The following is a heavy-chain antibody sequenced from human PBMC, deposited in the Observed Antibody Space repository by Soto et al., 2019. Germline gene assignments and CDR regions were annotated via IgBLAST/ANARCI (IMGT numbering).Heavy chain of an antibody. CDR1: GGSFSGYY. CDR3: ARGRRRESGASLCPLDV. V-gene: IGHV4-34*01. Sequence: SETLSLTCAVYGGSFSGYYWSWIRQPPGKGLEWIGEINHSGSTNYNPSLKSRVTISVDTSKNQFSLKLSSVTAADTAVYYCARGRRRESGASLCPLDVWGKGTTVTVSS. CDR2: INHSGST. D-gene: IGHD2-2*01. J-gene: IGHJ6*04.